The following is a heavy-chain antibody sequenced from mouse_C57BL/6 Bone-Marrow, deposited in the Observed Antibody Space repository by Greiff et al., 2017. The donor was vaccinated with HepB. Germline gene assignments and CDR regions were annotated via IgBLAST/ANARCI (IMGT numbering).Heavy chain of an antibody. Sequence: QVQLQQPGAELVRPGTSVKLSCKASGYTFTSYWMHWVKQRPGQGLEWIGVIDPSDSYTNYNQKFKGKATLTVDTSSSTAYMQLSSLTSEDSAVYYCARCANWDEYFDVWGTGTTVTVSS. J-gene: IGHJ1*03. CDR3: ARCANWDEYFDV. CDR2: IDPSDSYT. CDR1: GYTFTSYW. V-gene: IGHV1-59*01. D-gene: IGHD4-1*01.